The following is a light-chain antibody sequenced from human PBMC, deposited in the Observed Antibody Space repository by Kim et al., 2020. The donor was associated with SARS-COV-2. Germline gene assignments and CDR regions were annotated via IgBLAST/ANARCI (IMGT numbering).Light chain of an antibody. V-gene: IGLV2-23*01. CDR1: SGYIGDYNR. J-gene: IGLJ3*02. CDR2: EDN. CDR3: CSHAVGHWA. Sequence: QSALTQPASVSGSPGQAITISCTGASGYIGDYNRVSWYQQHPDKAPQLVMYEDNERPSGISDRFSGSRSGNTASLTISGLQDEDAALYFCCSHAVGHWAFGGGTQLTVL.